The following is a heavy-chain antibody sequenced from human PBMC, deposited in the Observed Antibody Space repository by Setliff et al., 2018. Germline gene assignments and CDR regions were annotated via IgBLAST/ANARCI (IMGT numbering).Heavy chain of an antibody. CDR1: GYTFTNYG. CDR3: ARINFYVSSGYYYAPEL. J-gene: IGHJ4*02. Sequence: ASVKVSCKASGYTFTNYGITWVRQAPGQGLEWMGWINNYNTNTKYAQKLQGRVTMTTDTSTTTAYMELRSLRADVTAVYYCARINFYVSSGYYYAPELWGQGTTVTVSS. D-gene: IGHD3-22*01. CDR2: INNYNTNT. V-gene: IGHV1-18*01.